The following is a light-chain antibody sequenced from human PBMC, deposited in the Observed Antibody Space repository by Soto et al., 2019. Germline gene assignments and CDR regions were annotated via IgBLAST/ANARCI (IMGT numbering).Light chain of an antibody. CDR3: QQSYSAPIT. J-gene: IGKJ5*01. CDR1: QSISSY. CDR2: AAS. V-gene: IGKV1-39*01. Sequence: DIQMTQSPSSLSASVGDSVTITCRASQSISSYLNWYQQKPGKAPKLLIYAASSLQSGVPSRFSGSGSGTDFTRTISSLQPEDFATYYCQQSYSAPITFGQGTRLEIK.